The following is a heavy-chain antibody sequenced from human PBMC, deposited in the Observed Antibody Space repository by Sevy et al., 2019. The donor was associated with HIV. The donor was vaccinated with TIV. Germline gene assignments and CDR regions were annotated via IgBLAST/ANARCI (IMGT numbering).Heavy chain of an antibody. J-gene: IGHJ4*02. CDR3: ARGGEDYYDSSGYYAY. D-gene: IGHD3-22*01. V-gene: IGHV3-30-3*01. Sequence: GGSLRLSCAASGFTFSSYAMHWVRQAPGKGLEWVAVISYDGSNKYYADSVKGRFTISRDNSKNTLYLQMNSLRAEDTAVYYCARGGEDYYDSSGYYAYWGQRTLVTVSS. CDR1: GFTFSSYA. CDR2: ISYDGSNK.